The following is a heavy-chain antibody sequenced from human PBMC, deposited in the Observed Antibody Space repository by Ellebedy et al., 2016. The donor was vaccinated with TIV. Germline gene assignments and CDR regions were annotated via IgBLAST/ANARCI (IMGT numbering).Heavy chain of an antibody. CDR1: GYTFTSYD. V-gene: IGHV1-8*01. D-gene: IGHD3-10*01. CDR3: ARGAVFGAFDI. Sequence: ASVKVSXXASGYTFTSYDINWVRQATGQGLEWMGWMNPNSGNTGYAQKFQGRVTMTTDTSTSTAYMELRSLRSDDTAVYYCARGAVFGAFDIWGQGTMVTVSS. J-gene: IGHJ3*02. CDR2: MNPNSGNT.